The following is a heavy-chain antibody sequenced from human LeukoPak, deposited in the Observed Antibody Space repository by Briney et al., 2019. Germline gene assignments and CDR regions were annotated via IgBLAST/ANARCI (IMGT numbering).Heavy chain of an antibody. J-gene: IGHJ4*02. D-gene: IGHD6-6*01. V-gene: IGHV1-2*02. CDR2: INPNSGGT. CDR3: VCRSSSLPREVDY. CDR1: GYTFTDYF. Sequence: SVTVSCKASGYTFTDYFMHWVRQAPGQGRAWMGCINPNSGGTNYAQKFQGEVSLNRSTHINTADMELSRLRSDHTAVYYCVCRSSSLPREVDYWGQGTLVTVSS.